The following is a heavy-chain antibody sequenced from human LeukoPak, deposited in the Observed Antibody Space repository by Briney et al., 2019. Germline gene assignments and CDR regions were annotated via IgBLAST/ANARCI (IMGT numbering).Heavy chain of an antibody. CDR3: ARAELELHWFDP. CDR1: GYTFTSYG. Sequence: ASVKLSCTASGYTFTSYGISWVRQAPGQGLEWMGWISAYDGNTNYAQKLQGRVTMTTDTSTSTAYMELRSLRSDDTAVYYCARAELELHWFDPWGQGTLVTVSS. J-gene: IGHJ5*02. V-gene: IGHV1-18*01. D-gene: IGHD1-7*01. CDR2: ISAYDGNT.